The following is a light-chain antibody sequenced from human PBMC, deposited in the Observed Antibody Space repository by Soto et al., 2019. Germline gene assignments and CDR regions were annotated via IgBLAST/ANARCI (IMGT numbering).Light chain of an antibody. CDR3: QQRSSWPS. V-gene: IGKV3-11*01. CDR1: QSISSY. CDR2: DAS. Sequence: EIVLTQSPATLSLSPGERATLSCRASQSISSYLAWYQQKPGRAPRLLIYDASTRATGIPARFRGSGSGTDFTLTISSLEPEDFAVYYCQQRSSWPSFGGGTKVEIK. J-gene: IGKJ4*01.